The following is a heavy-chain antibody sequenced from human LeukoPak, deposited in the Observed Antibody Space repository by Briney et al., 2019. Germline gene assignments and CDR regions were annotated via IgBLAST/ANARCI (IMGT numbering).Heavy chain of an antibody. D-gene: IGHD6-13*01. CDR2: IYSGGST. Sequence: PGGSLRLSCAASGFTVSSNYMSWVRQAPGKGLEWVSVIYSGGSTYYADSVKGRFTISRDNSKNTLYLQMNSLRAEDTAVYYCRGIAAAVGYYFDYWGQGTLVTVSS. CDR1: GFTVSSNY. V-gene: IGHV3-53*01. CDR3: RGIAAAVGYYFDY. J-gene: IGHJ4*02.